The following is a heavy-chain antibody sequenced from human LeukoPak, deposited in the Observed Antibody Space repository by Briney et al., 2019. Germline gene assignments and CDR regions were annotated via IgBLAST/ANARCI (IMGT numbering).Heavy chain of an antibody. CDR1: GFPFSSYD. CDR3: AKGRAITMLDAFDI. D-gene: IGHD3-10*01. V-gene: IGHV3-23*01. J-gene: IGHJ3*02. CDR2: ISGSGGST. Sequence: AGGSQRLSCAPSGFPFSSYDMRWARQAPGKGLEWVSAISGSGGSTYYADSVKGRFTISRDNSKNTLYLQMNSLRAEDTAVYYCAKGRAITMLDAFDIWGQGTMLTVSP.